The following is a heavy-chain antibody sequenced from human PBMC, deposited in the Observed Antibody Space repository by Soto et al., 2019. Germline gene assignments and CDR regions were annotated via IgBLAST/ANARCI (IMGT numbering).Heavy chain of an antibody. CDR3: TRDASRDSSARGWFDP. CDR1: GFTFRSFT. V-gene: IGHV3-21*01. D-gene: IGHD6-13*01. CDR2: ISSNSAYI. J-gene: IGHJ5*02. Sequence: LRLSCAASGFTFRSFTMNWVRQAPGKGLEWVSTISSNSAYIYYTDALRGRFTISRDNAKNSLHLQMNSLRAEDTAVYYCTRDASRDSSARGWFDPWGPGTLVTVST.